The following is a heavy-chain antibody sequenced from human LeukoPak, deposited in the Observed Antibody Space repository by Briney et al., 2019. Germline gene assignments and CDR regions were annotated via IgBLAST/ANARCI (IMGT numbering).Heavy chain of an antibody. CDR3: ARAGYSSSWYNYYMDV. CDR1: GFTFSSYW. Sequence: GGSLRLSCAASGFTFSSYWMSGVRQAPGKGLEGVGNIKREGSEKYYVGSVRGGFTISRDNAKPSLSLQMNSLRAEATAVYYCARAGYSSSWYNYYMDVWGKGTTVTVSS. CDR2: IKREGSEK. V-gene: IGHV3-7*01. J-gene: IGHJ6*03. D-gene: IGHD6-13*01.